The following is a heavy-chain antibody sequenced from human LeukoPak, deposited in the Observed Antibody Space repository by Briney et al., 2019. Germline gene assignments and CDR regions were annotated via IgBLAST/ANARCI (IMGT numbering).Heavy chain of an antibody. Sequence: PSETLSLTCAVSGGSISSGDYSWSWIRQPPGKGLEWIGYIYYSGSTNYNPSLKSRVTISVDTSKNQFSLKLSSVTAADTAVYYCARGDVVVPAAMSRSYWFDPWGQGTLVTVSS. V-gene: IGHV4-61*08. CDR2: IYYSGST. D-gene: IGHD2-2*01. J-gene: IGHJ5*02. CDR3: ARGDVVVPAAMSRSYWFDP. CDR1: GGSISSGDYS.